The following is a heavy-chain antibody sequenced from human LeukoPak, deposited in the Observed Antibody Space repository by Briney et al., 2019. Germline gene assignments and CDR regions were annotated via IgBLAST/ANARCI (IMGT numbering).Heavy chain of an antibody. D-gene: IGHD5-18*01. CDR2: ISYDGSNK. J-gene: IGHJ6*02. CDR1: GFTFSSYG. V-gene: IGHV3-30*18. CDR3: AKDRGYSYGYEAYYGMDV. Sequence: GGSLRLSCAASGFTFSSYGMHWVRQAPGKGLERVAVISYDGSNKYYADSVKGRFTISRDNSKNTLYLQMNSLRAEDTAVYYCAKDRGYSYGYEAYYGMDVWGQGTTVTVSS.